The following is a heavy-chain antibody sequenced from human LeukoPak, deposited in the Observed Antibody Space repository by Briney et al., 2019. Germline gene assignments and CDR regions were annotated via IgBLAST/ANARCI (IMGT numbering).Heavy chain of an antibody. CDR2: IYPGDSDT. Sequence: GESLKISCKGSGYSFTSYWIGWVRQMPGKGLEWMGIIYPGDSDTRYSPSFQGQVTISADKSISTAYLQWSSLKASDTAMYYCARLGGIVGATKLRGALDYWGQGTLVTVSS. D-gene: IGHD1-26*01. CDR3: ARLGGIVGATKLRGALDY. J-gene: IGHJ4*02. CDR1: GYSFTSYW. V-gene: IGHV5-51*01.